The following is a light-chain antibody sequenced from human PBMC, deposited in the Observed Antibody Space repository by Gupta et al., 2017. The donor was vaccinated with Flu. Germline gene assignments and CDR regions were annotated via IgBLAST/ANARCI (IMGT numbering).Light chain of an antibody. J-gene: IGLJ3*02. V-gene: IGLV3-10*01. CDR3: YSTDSSGNHRV. Sequence: SYALPQPPSVSVSPGQTARITCSGDALPKRYAYWYQQKSGQAPVLVIYEDSKRPSGIPERFSGSSSGTMATVTISGAQVEDEADYYCYSTDSSGNHRVFGGGTKLTVL. CDR2: EDS. CDR1: ALPKRY.